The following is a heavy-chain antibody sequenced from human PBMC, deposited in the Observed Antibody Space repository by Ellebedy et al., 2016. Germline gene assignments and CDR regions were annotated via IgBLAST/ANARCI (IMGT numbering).Heavy chain of an antibody. Sequence: GESLKISCGASGFSFNTFFMSWVRQAPGKRLEWVSTISGGGDATYFADSVKGRFTISRDNSRNILYLHMNSLRVDDTAKYYYREGHYSDVWGQGTLVTVSS. CDR3: REGHYSDV. D-gene: IGHD2-15*01. V-gene: IGHV3-23*01. J-gene: IGHJ1*01. CDR2: ISGGGDAT. CDR1: GFSFNTFF.